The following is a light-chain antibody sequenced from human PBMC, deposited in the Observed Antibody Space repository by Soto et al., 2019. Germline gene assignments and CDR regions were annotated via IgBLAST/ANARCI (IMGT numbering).Light chain of an antibody. CDR1: QSLLHSNGYNY. CDR3: MQALQTPRT. Sequence: DIVMTQSPLSLPVTPGEPASISCRSSQSLLHSNGYNYLDWYLQKPGQSPQLLIYLGSNRSSGVPDRFSGSGSGTDFTLKISRVEAEDVGVYYCMQALQTPRTLGQGNKVEIK. V-gene: IGKV2-28*01. CDR2: LGS. J-gene: IGKJ1*01.